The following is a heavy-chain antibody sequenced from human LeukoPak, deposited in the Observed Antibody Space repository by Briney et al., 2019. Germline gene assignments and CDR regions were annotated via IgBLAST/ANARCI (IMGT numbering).Heavy chain of an antibody. CDR1: GFTFSSYE. D-gene: IGHD3-10*02. Sequence: PGGSLRLSCAASGFTFSSYEMHWVRQAPGKGLEWVSYISSSGSTIYYADSVKGRFIIPRDNAKNSVYLQLNSLRAEDPAVYYCPELGITMIGRVWPKGTTVTISS. J-gene: IGHJ6*04. CDR3: PELGITMIGRV. V-gene: IGHV3-48*03. CDR2: ISSSGSTI.